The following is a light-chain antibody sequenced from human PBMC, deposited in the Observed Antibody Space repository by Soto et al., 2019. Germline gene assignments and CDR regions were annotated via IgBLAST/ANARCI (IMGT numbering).Light chain of an antibody. CDR3: QQSYSAPPLT. V-gene: IGKV1-39*01. Sequence: DIQMTQSPSSLSASVGDRVTITCRARQNSDIFLSWYHQKPGRAPNLLIYGASTLQNGVPSRFSGSGSGTDFSLTISSLQPEDFGTYYCQQSYSAPPLTFGAGTKVDIK. CDR1: QNSDIF. CDR2: GAS. J-gene: IGKJ4*01.